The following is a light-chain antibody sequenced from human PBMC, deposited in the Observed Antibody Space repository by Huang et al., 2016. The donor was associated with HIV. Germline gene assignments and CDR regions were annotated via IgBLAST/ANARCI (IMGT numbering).Light chain of an antibody. V-gene: IGKV1-39*01. Sequence: DIQMTQSPSSLSASVGDRVSIICRASQGISNSLNWYHQKPGKSPKLLIYGASSLQSGVPSRFSGSGSGTDFTLTISSLQPEDSATYYCQQSYSTPYTFGQGTKLEIK. CDR2: GAS. J-gene: IGKJ2*01. CDR3: QQSYSTPYT. CDR1: QGISNS.